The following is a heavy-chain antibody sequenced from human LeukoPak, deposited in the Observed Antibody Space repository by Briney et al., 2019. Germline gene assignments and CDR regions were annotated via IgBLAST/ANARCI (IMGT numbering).Heavy chain of an antibody. CDR1: GFTFSSYA. J-gene: IGHJ4*02. Sequence: GGSLRLSCAASGFTFSSYAMHWVRQAPGKGLEYVSGISTNGGSTYYADSVKGRFTISRDNSKNTLFLQMGSLRAEDMAVYYCARGMLRQPPDYWGQGMLVTVSS. CDR2: ISTNGGST. V-gene: IGHV3-64*02. D-gene: IGHD3-10*02. CDR3: ARGMLRQPPDY.